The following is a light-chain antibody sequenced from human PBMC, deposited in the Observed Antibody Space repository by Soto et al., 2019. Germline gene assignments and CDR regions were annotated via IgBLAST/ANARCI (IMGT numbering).Light chain of an antibody. V-gene: IGKV1-5*01. Sequence: DIQLTQSPSTLSSSVGDRVTITCRASQSISGCLAWYQQKPGKAPKLLIYDASSLESGVPSRFSGSGSGTEFTLTISSLQADVFAHYYWQQYNRYLYTFGEGTKLEIK. CDR1: QSISGC. CDR2: DAS. J-gene: IGKJ2*01. CDR3: QQYNRYLYT.